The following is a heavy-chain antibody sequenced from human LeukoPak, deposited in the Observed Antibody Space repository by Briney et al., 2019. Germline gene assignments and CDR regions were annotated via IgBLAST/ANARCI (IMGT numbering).Heavy chain of an antibody. CDR2: IYYSGST. CDR3: ARALSSYPYSFDY. V-gene: IGHV4-39*01. CDR1: GDSINSSNYY. Sequence: SETLSLTCTVSGDSINSSNYYWGWIRQPPGKGLEWIGSIYYSGSTYYNPSLKSRVTISVDTSKSQFSLKLSSVTAADTAVYYCARALSSYPYSFDYWGQGTLVTVSS. J-gene: IGHJ4*02. D-gene: IGHD3-3*01.